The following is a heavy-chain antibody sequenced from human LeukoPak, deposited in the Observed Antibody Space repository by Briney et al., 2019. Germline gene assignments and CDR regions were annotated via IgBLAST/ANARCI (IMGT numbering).Heavy chain of an antibody. CDR2: INPSGGST. CDR3: AREFTYYYDSSGYLIDWFDP. V-gene: IGHV1-46*01. CDR1: GYTFTSYY. D-gene: IGHD3-22*01. Sequence: ASVKVSCTASGYTFTSYYMHWVRQAPGQGLEWMGIINPSGGSTSYAQKFQGRVTMTRDTSTSTVYMELSSLRSEDTAVYYCAREFTYYYDSSGYLIDWFDPWGQGTLVTVSS. J-gene: IGHJ5*02.